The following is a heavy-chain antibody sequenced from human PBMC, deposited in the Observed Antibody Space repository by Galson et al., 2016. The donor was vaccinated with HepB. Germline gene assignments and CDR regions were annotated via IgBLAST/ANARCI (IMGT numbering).Heavy chain of an antibody. Sequence: SLRLSCAASGFTISSHWMPWVRQAPGKGLEWVAYIKDDGSQKYYVDSVKGRFTISRDNAKNSLYLQMNTLRAEDTARYYCARDSGRREDVWGQGTTVTVSS. CDR2: IKDDGSQK. V-gene: IGHV3-7*04. CDR1: GFTISSHW. J-gene: IGHJ6*02. CDR3: ARDSGRREDV.